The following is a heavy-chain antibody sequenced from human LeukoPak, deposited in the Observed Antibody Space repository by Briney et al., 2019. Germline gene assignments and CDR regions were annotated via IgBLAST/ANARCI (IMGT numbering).Heavy chain of an antibody. CDR2: IYYSGST. J-gene: IGHJ4*02. CDR3: ARSSVVVAASDY. Sequence: SETLSLTCTVSGDFITAYYWGWIRQPPGKGLEWIGSIYYSGSTNYNPSLKSRVTISVDTSKNQFSLKLSSVTAADTAVYYCARSSVVVAASDYWGQGTLVTVSS. V-gene: IGHV4-39*07. CDR1: GDFITAYY. D-gene: IGHD2-15*01.